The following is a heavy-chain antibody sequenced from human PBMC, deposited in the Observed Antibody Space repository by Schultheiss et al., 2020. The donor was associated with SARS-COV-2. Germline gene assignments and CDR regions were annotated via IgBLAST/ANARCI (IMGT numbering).Heavy chain of an antibody. J-gene: IGHJ4*02. CDR1: GFTFSDHY. CDR3: TTDGPRAARGDY. Sequence: GGSLRLSCAASGFTFSDHYMDWVRQAPGKGLEWVGRARDRGNGYTREYAASVKGRFTISRDDSSLYLQMNSLKTEDTAVYYCTTDGPRAARGDYWGQGTLVTVSS. CDR2: ARDRGNGYTR. D-gene: IGHD6-6*01. V-gene: IGHV3-72*01.